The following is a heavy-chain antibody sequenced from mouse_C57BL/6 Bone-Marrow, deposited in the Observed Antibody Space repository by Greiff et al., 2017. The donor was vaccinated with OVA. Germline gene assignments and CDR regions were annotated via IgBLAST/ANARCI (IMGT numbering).Heavy chain of an antibody. CDR2: IDPETGGT. D-gene: IGHD1-1*01. CDR3: TRLRGWYFDV. CDR1: GYTFTDYE. V-gene: IGHV1-15*01. Sequence: QVQLKQSGAELVRPGASVTLSCKASGYTFTDYEMHWVKQTPVHGLGWIGAIDPETGGTAYNQKFKGKAILTADKSSSTAYMELRSLTSEDSAVYYCTRLRGWYFDVWGTGTTVTVSS. J-gene: IGHJ1*03.